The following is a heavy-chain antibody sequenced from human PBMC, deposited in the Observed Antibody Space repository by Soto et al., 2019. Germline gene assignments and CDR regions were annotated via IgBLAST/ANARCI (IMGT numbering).Heavy chain of an antibody. CDR1: GFTFSSYG. Sequence: GGSLRLSCAASGFTFSSYGMHWVRQAPGKGLEWVAVISYDGSNKYYADSVKGRFTISRDNSKNTLYLQMNSLRAEDTAVYYCAKDGEMAARTKVGWFDPWGQGTLVTVSS. V-gene: IGHV3-30*18. CDR2: ISYDGSNK. CDR3: AKDGEMAARTKVGWFDP. J-gene: IGHJ5*02. D-gene: IGHD1-7*01.